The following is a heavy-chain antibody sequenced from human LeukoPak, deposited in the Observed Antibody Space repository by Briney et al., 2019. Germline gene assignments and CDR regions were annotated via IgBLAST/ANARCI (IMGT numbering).Heavy chain of an antibody. Sequence: KPSETLSLTCTVSGGSISSSSYYWGWIRQPPGKGLEWIGSIYHSGSTYYNPSLKSRVTISVDTSKNQFSLKLSSVTAADTAVYYCARVLWFGAYNFDYWGQGTLVTVSS. V-gene: IGHV4-39*07. CDR2: IYHSGST. CDR1: GGSISSSSYY. D-gene: IGHD3-10*01. CDR3: ARVLWFGAYNFDY. J-gene: IGHJ4*02.